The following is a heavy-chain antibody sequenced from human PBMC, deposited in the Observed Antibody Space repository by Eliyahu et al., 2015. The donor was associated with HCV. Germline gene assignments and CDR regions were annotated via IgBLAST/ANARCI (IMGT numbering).Heavy chain of an antibody. CDR3: ASGGGGIAVAGTGGWFDP. V-gene: IGHV4-59*01. J-gene: IGHJ5*02. CDR1: GGXIXRYY. CDR2: IYHSGST. D-gene: IGHD6-19*01. Sequence: QVQLQESGPGLVKPSETLSLTCSVSGGXIXRYYWSWXRXPPGKGLEWIGFIYHSGSTNYNPSLKSRVTISMDTSKNQISLKLSSVTAADTAVYYCASGGGGIAVAGTGGWFDPWGQGTLVTVAS.